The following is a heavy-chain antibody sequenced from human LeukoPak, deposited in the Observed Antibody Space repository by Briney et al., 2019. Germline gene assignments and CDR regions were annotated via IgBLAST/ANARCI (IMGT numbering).Heavy chain of an antibody. V-gene: IGHV3-7*04. D-gene: IGHD3-10*01. J-gene: IGHJ4*02. CDR2: IKQDGSEK. CDR3: ARDPRSVTYYYGSGSPDK. CDR1: GFTFSDYW. Sequence: GGSLRLSCAASGFTFSDYWMSWVRQAPGKGLEWVANIKQDGSEKYYVDSVKGRFTISRDNAKNSLYLQMNSLRAEDTAVYYCARDPRSVTYYYGSGSPDKWGQGTLVTVSS.